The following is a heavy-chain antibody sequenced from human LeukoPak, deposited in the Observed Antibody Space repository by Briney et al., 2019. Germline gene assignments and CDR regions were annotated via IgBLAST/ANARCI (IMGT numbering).Heavy chain of an antibody. CDR1: GGSISSSSYY. V-gene: IGHV4-39*07. J-gene: IGHJ6*03. CDR2: IYYSGST. Sequence: SETLSLTCTVSGGSISSSSYYWGWIRQPPGKGLEWIGSIYYSGSTYYNPSLESRVTISVDTSKNQFSLKLSSVTAADTAVYYCARGRGTTYYYGSGSYSETSPPNPYYYMDVWGKGTTVTVSS. D-gene: IGHD3-10*01. CDR3: ARGRGTTYYYGSGSYSETSPPNPYYYMDV.